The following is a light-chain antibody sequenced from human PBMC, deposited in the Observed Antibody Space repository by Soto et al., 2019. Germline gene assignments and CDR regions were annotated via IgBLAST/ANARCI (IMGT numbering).Light chain of an antibody. V-gene: IGLV4-69*01. CDR3: QTWGTAIAL. CDR2: LNSDGSH. J-gene: IGLJ7*01. CDR1: SGHSNYA. Sequence: QLVLTQSPSASASLGASVKLTCTLSSGHSNYAIAWHQQQPEKGPRYLMKLNSDGSHSKGDGIPDRFSGSSSGAERYLTISSLQSEDEADYYCQTWGTAIALFGGGTQLTVL.